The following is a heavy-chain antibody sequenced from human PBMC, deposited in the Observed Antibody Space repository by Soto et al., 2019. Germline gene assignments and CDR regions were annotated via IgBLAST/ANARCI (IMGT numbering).Heavy chain of an antibody. Sequence: VASAKVSCKASGYTFTSYGISCVRQAPGKGLEWMGWISAYNGNTNYAQKLQGRVTMTTDTSTSTAYMELRSLRSDDTAVYYCAREARLFGGNKYGMDVWGQGTTVTVSS. CDR1: GYTFTSYG. CDR3: AREARLFGGNKYGMDV. J-gene: IGHJ6*02. CDR2: ISAYNGNT. V-gene: IGHV1-18*01. D-gene: IGHD3-16*01.